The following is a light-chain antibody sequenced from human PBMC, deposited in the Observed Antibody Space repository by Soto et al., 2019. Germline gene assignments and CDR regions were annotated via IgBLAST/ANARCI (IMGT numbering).Light chain of an antibody. V-gene: IGKV1-5*01. Sequence: DIQMTQSPPTLSASVGDRVTITCRASQPISSWLAWYHQKPGKAPKLLIYDASNLESGVPSRFSGSGSGTEFNLTISSLQPEDFGIYYCQKYENYWTFGQGTKVEIK. J-gene: IGKJ1*01. CDR2: DAS. CDR3: QKYENYWT. CDR1: QPISSW.